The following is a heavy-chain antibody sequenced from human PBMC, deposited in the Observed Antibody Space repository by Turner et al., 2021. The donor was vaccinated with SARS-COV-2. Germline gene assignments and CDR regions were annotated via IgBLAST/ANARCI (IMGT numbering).Heavy chain of an antibody. CDR1: GITFSTYW. CDR3: AKVSPNRGLRPYYYYYGMDV. V-gene: IGHV3-74*01. Sequence: EVQLVESGGDLVQPGGSLRLPCIASGITFSTYWMHWVRQAPGKGLEWVSNMKSDGRDASYADSVKGRFTISRDSAKNTLYLQMSSLRVEDTADYYCAKVSPNRGLRPYYYYYGMDVWGQGTTVTVSS. CDR2: MKSDGRDA. D-gene: IGHD5-12*01. J-gene: IGHJ6*02.